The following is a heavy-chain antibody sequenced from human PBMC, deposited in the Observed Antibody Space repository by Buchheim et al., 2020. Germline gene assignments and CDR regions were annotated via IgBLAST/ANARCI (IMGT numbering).Heavy chain of an antibody. V-gene: IGHV3-30*03. CDR2: ISYDGSNK. D-gene: IGHD3-3*01. J-gene: IGHJ5*02. Sequence: QVQLVESGGGVVQPGRSLRLSCAASGFTFSSYGMHWVRQAPGKGLEWVAVISYDGSNKYYADSVKGRFTISRDNSKNTLYLQMNSLRAEDTAVYYCARVMGDFWSPWFDPWGQGTL. CDR1: GFTFSSYG. CDR3: ARVMGDFWSPWFDP.